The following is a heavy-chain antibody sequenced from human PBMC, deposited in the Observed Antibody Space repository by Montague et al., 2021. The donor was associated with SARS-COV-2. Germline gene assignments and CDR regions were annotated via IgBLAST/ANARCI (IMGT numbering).Heavy chain of an antibody. J-gene: IGHJ4*02. Sequence: SETLSLTCTVSAGSLSSSSHYWGWIRQPPGMGLQWIGSVDSAGRTYYSPSLKSRVTISLDTSKNQFSLKLSSVTAADTAVYYCARDEYKRYWYKYWGQGALVTVSS. V-gene: IGHV4-39*07. CDR3: ARDEYKRYWYKY. CDR1: AGSLSSSSHY. D-gene: IGHD2-8*02. CDR2: VDSAGRT.